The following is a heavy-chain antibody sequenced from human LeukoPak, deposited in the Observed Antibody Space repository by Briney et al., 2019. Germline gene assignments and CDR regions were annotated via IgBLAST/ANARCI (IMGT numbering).Heavy chain of an antibody. CDR1: GYTFTSYY. Sequence: GASVKVSCKASGYTFTSYYMHWVRQAPGQGLEWMGIINPSGGSTSYAQKFQGRVTMTRDTSTSTVYMELSSLGSEDTAVYYCARDYCSSTSCPAYYFDYWGQGTLVTVSS. CDR2: INPSGGST. CDR3: ARDYCSSTSCPAYYFDY. J-gene: IGHJ4*02. D-gene: IGHD2-2*01. V-gene: IGHV1-46*01.